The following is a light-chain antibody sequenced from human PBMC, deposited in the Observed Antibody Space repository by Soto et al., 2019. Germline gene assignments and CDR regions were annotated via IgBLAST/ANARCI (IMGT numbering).Light chain of an antibody. V-gene: IGKV1-39*01. CDR3: QQSYSTLYT. CDR2: AAS. Sequence: DNQMTQSPSSLSASVGDRVTITCRASQSISNFLNWYQQQPGKAPKLLIFAASSLQSGVPSRFSGSASETDFTLTISSLQPEDFATYYCQQSYSTLYTFGQGTKLEIK. J-gene: IGKJ2*01. CDR1: QSISNF.